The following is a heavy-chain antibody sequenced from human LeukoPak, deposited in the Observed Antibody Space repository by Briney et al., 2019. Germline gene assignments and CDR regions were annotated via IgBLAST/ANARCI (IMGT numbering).Heavy chain of an antibody. D-gene: IGHD3-22*01. CDR3: ARTIPPYYYDSSGYSCWFDP. CDR2: INYSGST. CDR1: GGSFSGYY. Sequence: SETQSLTCAVDGGSFSGYYWSWIRQPPGKGLQWIGEINYSGSTNYNPSLKSRVTISVDTSKNQFSLKLSSVTAADTAVYYCARTIPPYYYDSSGYSCWFDPWGQGTLVTVSS. V-gene: IGHV4-34*01. J-gene: IGHJ5*02.